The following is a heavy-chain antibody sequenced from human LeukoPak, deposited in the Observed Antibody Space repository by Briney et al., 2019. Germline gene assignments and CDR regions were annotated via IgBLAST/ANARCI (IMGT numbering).Heavy chain of an antibody. CDR1: GGSISSSSYY. CDR3: ARGRLRFLEGTRRIDP. J-gene: IGHJ5*02. V-gene: IGHV4-39*01. CDR2: IYYSGST. D-gene: IGHD3-3*01. Sequence: SETLSLTCTVSGGSISSSSYYWGWIRQPPGKGLEWIGSIYYSGSTYYNPSLKSRVTISVDTSKNQFSLKLSSVTAADTAVYYCARGRLRFLEGTRRIDPWGQGTLVTVSS.